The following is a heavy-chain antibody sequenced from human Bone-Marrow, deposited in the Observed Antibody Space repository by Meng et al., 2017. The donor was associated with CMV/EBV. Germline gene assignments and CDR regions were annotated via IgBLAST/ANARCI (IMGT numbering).Heavy chain of an antibody. CDR3: ARGGIVVPGTKVQLDIDY. Sequence: GESLKISCAASGFTFSGSAMHWVRQASGKGLEWVGRIRSKANSYATAYAASVKGRFTISRDDSKNTAYLQMNSLRAEDTAVYYCARGGIVVPGTKVQLDIDYWGQGTLVTVSS. CDR1: GFTFSGSA. D-gene: IGHD6-13*01. V-gene: IGHV3-73*01. J-gene: IGHJ4*02. CDR2: IRSKANSYAT.